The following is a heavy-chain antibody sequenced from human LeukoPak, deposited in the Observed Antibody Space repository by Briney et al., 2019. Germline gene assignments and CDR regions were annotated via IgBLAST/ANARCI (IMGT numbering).Heavy chain of an antibody. D-gene: IGHD1-14*01. CDR1: GFTFSSCG. V-gene: IGHV3-21*01. Sequence: GGSLRLSCAASGFTFSSCGFNWVRQAPGKGLEWVSSIGPTGTDRYYADSVRGRFTISRDNAKNSMYLQMDSLRDEDTAVYCCATETIGRHYCGQGTLLTVSS. J-gene: IGHJ4*02. CDR3: ATETIGRHY. CDR2: IGPTGTDR.